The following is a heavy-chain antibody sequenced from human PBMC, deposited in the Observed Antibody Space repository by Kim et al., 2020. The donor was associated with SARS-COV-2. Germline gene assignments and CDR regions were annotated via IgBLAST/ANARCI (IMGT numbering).Heavy chain of an antibody. D-gene: IGHD3-16*01. V-gene: IGHV3-15*01. CDR2: IKSKTDGGTT. CDR1: GFTFSNAW. CDR3: TTGGLYDYVWGGYGY. Sequence: GGSLRLSCAASGFTFSNAWMSWVRQAPGKGLEWVGRIKSKTDGGTTDYAAPVKGRFTISRDDSKNTLYLQMNSLKTEDTALYYCTTGGLYDYVWGGYGYWGQAPLAPVSP. J-gene: IGHJ4*02.